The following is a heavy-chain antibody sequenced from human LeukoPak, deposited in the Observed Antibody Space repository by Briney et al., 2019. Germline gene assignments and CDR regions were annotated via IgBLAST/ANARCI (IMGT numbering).Heavy chain of an antibody. CDR2: ISGSGGST. Sequence: GGSLRLSGAASGFTFSSYAMSWVRQAPGKGLEWVSAISGSGGSTYYADSVKGRFTISRDNSKNTLYLQMNSLRAEDTAVYYCAKDLMATYYDFWSGYFIDYWGQGTLVTVSS. CDR1: GFTFSSYA. D-gene: IGHD3-3*01. J-gene: IGHJ4*02. CDR3: AKDLMATYYDFWSGYFIDY. V-gene: IGHV3-23*01.